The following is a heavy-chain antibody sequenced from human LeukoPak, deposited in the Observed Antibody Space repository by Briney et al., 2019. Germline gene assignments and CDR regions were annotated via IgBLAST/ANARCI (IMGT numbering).Heavy chain of an antibody. Sequence: GASVKVSCKASGYTFTDYYIHWVRQAPGQGLEWMGWINPNSDGTNYAQNFQGRVTMTRDTYITTAYMDLSRLRLDDTAVYYCAVGRRTDFDYWGQGTLVTVSS. J-gene: IGHJ4*02. CDR2: INPNSDGT. V-gene: IGHV1-2*02. D-gene: IGHD1-26*01. CDR3: AVGRRTDFDY. CDR1: GYTFTDYY.